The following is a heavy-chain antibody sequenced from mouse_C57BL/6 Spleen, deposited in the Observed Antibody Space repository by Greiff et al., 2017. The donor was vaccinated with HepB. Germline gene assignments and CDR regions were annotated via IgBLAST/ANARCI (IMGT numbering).Heavy chain of an antibody. J-gene: IGHJ2*01. CDR3: ARGRAYGSSVDS. Sequence: QVQLQQPGAELVKPGASVKLSCKASGYTFTSYWMHWVKQRPGQGLEWIGMIHPNSGSTNYNEKFKSKATLTVDKSSSTAYMQLSSLTSEDSAVYYCARGRAYGSSVDSWGQGTTLTVSS. CDR2: IHPNSGST. V-gene: IGHV1-64*01. CDR1: GYTFTSYW. D-gene: IGHD1-1*01.